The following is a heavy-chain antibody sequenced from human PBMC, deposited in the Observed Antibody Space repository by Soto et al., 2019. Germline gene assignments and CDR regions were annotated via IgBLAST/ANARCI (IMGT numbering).Heavy chain of an antibody. Sequence: QVQLVQSGAEVKKPGASVKVSCKASGYTFSSYGISWVRQAPGQGLEWMGRISAYNGNTNYAQKHQGRVTVTTETSTSTAYMELRSMRSDDRAGDYCARGSYGDYWGQGTLVTTSS. D-gene: IGHD1-26*01. CDR1: GYTFSSYG. CDR2: ISAYNGNT. CDR3: ARGSYGDY. V-gene: IGHV1-18*01. J-gene: IGHJ4*02.